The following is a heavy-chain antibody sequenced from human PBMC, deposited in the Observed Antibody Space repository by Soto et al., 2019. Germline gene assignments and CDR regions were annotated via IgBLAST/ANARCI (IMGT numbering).Heavy chain of an antibody. CDR2: IKPSGGST. CDR3: VRVEGYSADERD. D-gene: IGHD5-12*01. Sequence: QVQLVQSGAKVKRPGDSVTVSCKTSGYIFTSYWIHWVRQAPGQGLEWMGLIKPSGGSTTYAQKFQGRVTMTRDTPTSTVYMELRSLKSEDTAVYYCVRVEGYSADERDWGQGTLVTVSS. CDR1: GYIFTSYW. V-gene: IGHV1-46*01. J-gene: IGHJ4*02.